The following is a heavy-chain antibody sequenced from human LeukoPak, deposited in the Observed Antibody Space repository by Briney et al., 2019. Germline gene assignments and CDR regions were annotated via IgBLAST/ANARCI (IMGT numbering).Heavy chain of an antibody. CDR2: IYYNGNT. CDR3: ARHQGGAYNAYYFDY. Sequence: SETLSLTCTVSGGSISDYYWSWIRRPPGMGLEWIGYIYYNGNTNYNPSLKSRVTISVDTSKNQFSLKLSSVTAADTAVYYCARHQGGAYNAYYFDYWGQGTLVTVSS. V-gene: IGHV4-59*08. CDR1: GGSISDYY. J-gene: IGHJ4*02. D-gene: IGHD5-24*01.